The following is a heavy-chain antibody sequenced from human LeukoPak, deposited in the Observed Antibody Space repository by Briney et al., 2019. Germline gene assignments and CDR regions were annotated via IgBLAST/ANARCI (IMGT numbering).Heavy chain of an antibody. D-gene: IGHD3-10*01. CDR3: ARDRGILTDY. CDR2: ISSSSSYI. CDR1: GFTSSSYS. Sequence: GGSLRLSCAASGFTSSSYSMNWVRQAPGKGLEWVSSISSSSSYIYYADSVKGRFTISRDNAKNSLYLQMNSLRAEDTAVYYCARDRGILTDYWGQGTLVTVSS. J-gene: IGHJ4*02. V-gene: IGHV3-21*01.